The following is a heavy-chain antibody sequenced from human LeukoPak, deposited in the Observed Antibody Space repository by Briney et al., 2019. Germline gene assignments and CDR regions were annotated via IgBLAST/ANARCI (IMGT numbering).Heavy chain of an antibody. CDR1: GFTFSSYA. V-gene: IGHV3-30*04. CDR2: ISYDGSNK. D-gene: IGHD3-10*01. CDR3: AKDIGSYYDY. J-gene: IGHJ4*02. Sequence: GGSLRPSCAASGFTFSSYAMHWVRQAPGKGLEWVAVISYDGSNKYYADSVKGRFTISRDNSKNTLYLQMNSLRAEDTAVYYCAKDIGSYYDYWGQGILVTVSS.